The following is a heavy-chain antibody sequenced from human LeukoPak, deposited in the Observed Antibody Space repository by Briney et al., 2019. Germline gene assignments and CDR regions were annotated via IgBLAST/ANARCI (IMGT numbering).Heavy chain of an antibody. CDR1: GFTYSGHW. Sequence: GGSLRLSCAASGFTYSGHWMSWVRQAPGKGLEWVGNIKEDGSEKYYAGSVKGRFTISRDNAKNSLYLQRNSLRVEDTAAYYCARDGGWGWDYWGQGTLVTVSS. J-gene: IGHJ4*02. CDR2: IKEDGSEK. CDR3: ARDGGWGWDY. D-gene: IGHD6-19*01. V-gene: IGHV3-7*01.